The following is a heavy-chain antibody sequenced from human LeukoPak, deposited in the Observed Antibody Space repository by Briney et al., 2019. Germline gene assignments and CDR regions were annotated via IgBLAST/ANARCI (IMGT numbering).Heavy chain of an antibody. Sequence: GGSLRLSCAASGFTFSSYSMNWVRQAPGKGLEWVSYISSSSSTIYYADSVKGRFTISRDNSKNTLYLQMNSLRAEDTAVYYCAKDRNFDYWGQGTLVTVSS. CDR3: AKDRNFDY. J-gene: IGHJ4*02. V-gene: IGHV3-48*01. D-gene: IGHD2-21*01. CDR2: ISSSSSTI. CDR1: GFTFSSYS.